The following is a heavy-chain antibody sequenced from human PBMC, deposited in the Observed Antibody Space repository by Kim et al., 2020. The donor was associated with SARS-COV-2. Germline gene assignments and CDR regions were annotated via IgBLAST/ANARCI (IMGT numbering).Heavy chain of an antibody. CDR3: AREEQNYYYYMDV. J-gene: IGHJ6*03. Sequence: SVKVSCKASGGTFSSYAISWVRQAPGQGLEWMGRIIPILGIANYAQKFQGRVTITADKSTSTAYMELSSLRSEDTAVYYCAREEQNYYYYMDVWGKGTTVTVSS. CDR2: IIPILGIA. CDR1: GGTFSSYA. V-gene: IGHV1-69*04.